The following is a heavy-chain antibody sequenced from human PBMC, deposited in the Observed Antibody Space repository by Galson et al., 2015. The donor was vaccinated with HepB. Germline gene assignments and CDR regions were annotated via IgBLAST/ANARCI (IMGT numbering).Heavy chain of an antibody. J-gene: IGHJ6*02. CDR3: ARGMGPNSKLARYYGMDV. Sequence: SVKVSCKASGYTFTSYYMHWVRQAPGQGLEWMGIINPSGGSTSYAQKFQGRVTMTRDTSTSTVYMELSSLRSEDTAVYYCARGMGPNSKLARYYGMDVWGQGTTVTVSS. CDR1: GYTFTSYY. D-gene: IGHD1-26*01. CDR2: INPSGGST. V-gene: IGHV1-46*01.